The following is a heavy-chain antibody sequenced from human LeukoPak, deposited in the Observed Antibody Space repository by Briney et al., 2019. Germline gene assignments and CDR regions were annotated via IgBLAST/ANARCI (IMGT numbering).Heavy chain of an antibody. CDR3: ARDGVGATDLFDY. Sequence: GGSLRLSFAASGFTFSSYSMNWVRQAPGKGLEWVSSISSSSSYIYYADSVKGRFTISRDNAKNSLYLQMNSLRAEDTAVYYCARDGVGATDLFDYWGQGTLVTVSS. J-gene: IGHJ4*02. D-gene: IGHD1-26*01. CDR2: ISSSSSYI. CDR1: GFTFSSYS. V-gene: IGHV3-21*01.